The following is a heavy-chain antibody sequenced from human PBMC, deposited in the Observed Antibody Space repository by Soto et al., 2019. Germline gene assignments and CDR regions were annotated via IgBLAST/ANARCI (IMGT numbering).Heavy chain of an antibody. J-gene: IGHJ6*02. CDR2: ITWDGGNK. Sequence: GGSLRLSCAASGFRFDDYNMHWVRQAPGKGLEWVSLITWDGGNKYYEDSVKGRFTISRDGTTQSVYLQMTSLKGEDTGVYYCARETLSFGSALDVWGQGTTVTVSS. V-gene: IGHV3-43*01. CDR1: GFRFDDYN. D-gene: IGHD3-3*01. CDR3: ARETLSFGSALDV.